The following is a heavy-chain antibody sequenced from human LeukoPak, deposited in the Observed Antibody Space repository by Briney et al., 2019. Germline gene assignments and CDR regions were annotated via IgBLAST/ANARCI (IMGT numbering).Heavy chain of an antibody. CDR1: GFTFDDYA. CDR2: ISGSGGGT. D-gene: IGHD3-3*01. CDR3: ATESGYYFDY. J-gene: IGHJ4*02. V-gene: IGHV3-23*01. Sequence: GGSLRLSCAASGFTFDDYAMHWVRQAPGKGLEWVSTISGSGGGTDHADSVKGRFTISRDNSKNTLYLQMNSLRAEDTAVYYCATESGYYFDYCGQGTLVTVSS.